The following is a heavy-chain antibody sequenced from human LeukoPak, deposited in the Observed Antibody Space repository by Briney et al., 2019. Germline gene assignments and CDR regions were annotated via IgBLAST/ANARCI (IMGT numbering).Heavy chain of an antibody. V-gene: IGHV4-61*05. J-gene: IGHJ3*02. D-gene: IGHD2-15*01. CDR1: GGSISSSSYY. Sequence: TSETLSLTCTVSGGSISSSSYYWGWIRQPPGKGLEWIGYIYYSGSTNYNPSLKSRVTISVDTSKNQFSLKLSSVTAADTAVYYCARGRYCSGGSCYAIAFDIWGQGTMVTVSS. CDR2: IYYSGST. CDR3: ARGRYCSGGSCYAIAFDI.